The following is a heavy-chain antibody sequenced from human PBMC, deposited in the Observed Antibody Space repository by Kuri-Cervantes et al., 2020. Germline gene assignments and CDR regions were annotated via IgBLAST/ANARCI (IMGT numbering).Heavy chain of an antibody. CDR1: GGSISSSNW. CDR3: ARAANSRGYCSGGSCYWAYWFDP. Sequence: GSLRLSCAVPGGSISSSNWWSWVRQPPGKGLEWIGEIYHSGSTNYNPSLKSRVTISVDKSKNQFSLKLSSVTAADTAVYYCARAANSRGYCSGGSCYWAYWFDPWGQGTLVTVSS. CDR2: IYHSGST. D-gene: IGHD2-15*01. J-gene: IGHJ5*02. V-gene: IGHV4-4*02.